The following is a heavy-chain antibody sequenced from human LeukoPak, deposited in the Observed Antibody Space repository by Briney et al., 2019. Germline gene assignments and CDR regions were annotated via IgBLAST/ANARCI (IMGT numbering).Heavy chain of an antibody. J-gene: IGHJ4*02. Sequence: GGSLRLSCAASGFIFNNYGLIWVRQAPGKGLEWVSAISNDGGGTQYADFVKGRFTISRDNSKNTLYLQMNSLRAEDTAVYYCAKVVATTGYFDYWGQGTLVTVSS. CDR3: AKVVATTGYFDY. CDR2: ISNDGGGT. V-gene: IGHV3-23*01. CDR1: GFIFNNYG. D-gene: IGHD5-12*01.